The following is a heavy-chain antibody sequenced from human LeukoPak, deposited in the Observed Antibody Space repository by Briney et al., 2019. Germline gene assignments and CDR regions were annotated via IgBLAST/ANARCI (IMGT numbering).Heavy chain of an antibody. CDR2: IWYDGSNK. V-gene: IGHV3-33*06. Sequence: PGGSLRLSCAASGFTFSSYGMHGVRQAPGKGLEWVAVIWYDGSNKYYADSVKGRLTISRDNSKNTLYLQMNRLRAEDTAVYYCAKDIVVVPAAIRFDYWGQGTLVTVSS. J-gene: IGHJ4*02. D-gene: IGHD2-2*01. CDR3: AKDIVVVPAAIRFDY. CDR1: GFTFSSYG.